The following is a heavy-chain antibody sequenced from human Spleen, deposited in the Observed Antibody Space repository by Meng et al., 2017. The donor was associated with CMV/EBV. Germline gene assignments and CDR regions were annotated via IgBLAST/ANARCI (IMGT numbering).Heavy chain of an antibody. J-gene: IGHJ4*02. D-gene: IGHD1-1*01. V-gene: IGHV3-30*09. CDR2: ISYHGINK. Sequence: LSLTCAASGFTFSDYSMHWVRQAPGKGLEWVAVISYHGINKYYADSVKGRFAISRDNSQNTLYVQMNSLRVEDTAVYYCARARSGTSVDNWGQGTLVTVSS. CDR1: GFTFSDYS. CDR3: ARARSGTSVDN.